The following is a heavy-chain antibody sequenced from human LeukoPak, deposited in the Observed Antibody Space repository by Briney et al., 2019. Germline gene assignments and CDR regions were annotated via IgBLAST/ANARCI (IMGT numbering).Heavy chain of an antibody. Sequence: SETLSLTCTVSGGSVSSTTYYWSWIRQPPGKGLEWIASINYSGSTYYNPSLKSRVTVSVDTSKNQFSLRLTSVTAADTAVYYCARSVPFLDYLFDSWGHGTLVTVSS. CDR2: INYSGST. CDR3: ARSVPFLDYLFDS. CDR1: GGSVSSTTYY. D-gene: IGHD4-11*01. V-gene: IGHV4-39*07. J-gene: IGHJ5*01.